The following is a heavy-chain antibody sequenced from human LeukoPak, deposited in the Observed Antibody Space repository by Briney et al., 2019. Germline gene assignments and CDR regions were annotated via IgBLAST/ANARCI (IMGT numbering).Heavy chain of an antibody. Sequence: GGSLRLSCAASGFTFSSYEMNWVRQAPGKGLVWVSRINSDGSSTSYADSVKGRFTISRDNAKNTLYLQMNSLRAEDTAVYYCARVPFNWYFDLWGCGTLVTVSS. V-gene: IGHV3-74*01. CDR2: INSDGSST. CDR1: GFTFSSYE. CDR3: ARVPFNWYFDL. J-gene: IGHJ2*01.